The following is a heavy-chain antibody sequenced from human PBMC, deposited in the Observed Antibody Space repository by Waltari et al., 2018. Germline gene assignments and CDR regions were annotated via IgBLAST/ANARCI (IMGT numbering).Heavy chain of an antibody. V-gene: IGHV4-59*01. J-gene: IGHJ4*02. CDR2: IYYSGST. CDR1: GGSIRSDY. D-gene: IGHD3-22*01. CDR3: ASGRVTYYYDSSGYSLDY. Sequence: QVQLQESGPGLVKPSETLSLTCTVSGGSIRSDYWSWIRPPPGKGLEWIWYIYYSGSTNYNPSLKSRVTISVDTSKNQFSLKLSSLTAADTAVYYCASGRVTYYYDSSGYSLDYWGQGTLVTVSS.